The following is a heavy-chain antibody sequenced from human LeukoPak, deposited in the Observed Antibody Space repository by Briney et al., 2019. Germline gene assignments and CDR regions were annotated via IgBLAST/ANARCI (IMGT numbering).Heavy chain of an antibody. J-gene: IGHJ4*02. D-gene: IGHD2-15*01. CDR1: GYTFTSYG. CDR2: ISAYNGNT. CDR3: ARDIGYCSGGSCYSQHYYFDY. Sequence: ASVKVSCKASGYTFTSYGISRVRQAPGQGLEWMGWISAYNGNTNYAQKLQGRVTMTTDTSTSTAYMELRSLRSDDTAVYYCARDIGYCSGGSCYSQHYYFDYWGQGTLVTVSS. V-gene: IGHV1-18*04.